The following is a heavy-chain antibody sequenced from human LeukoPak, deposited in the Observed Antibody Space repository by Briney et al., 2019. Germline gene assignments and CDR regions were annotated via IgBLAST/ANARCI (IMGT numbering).Heavy chain of an antibody. Sequence: PGGSLRLSCAASGFTFGTYWMSWVRQAPGKGLEWVASIKQDGSEKYYVDSVKGRFTISRDNAKNSLYLQMNSLRAEDTAVYYCAKAVGITGTAFGVDYWGQGTLVTVSS. V-gene: IGHV3-7*05. CDR1: GFTFGTYW. CDR2: IKQDGSEK. CDR3: AKAVGITGTAFGVDY. J-gene: IGHJ4*02. D-gene: IGHD1-20*01.